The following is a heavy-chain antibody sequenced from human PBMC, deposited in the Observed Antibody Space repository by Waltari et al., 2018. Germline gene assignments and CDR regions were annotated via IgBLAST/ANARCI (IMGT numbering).Heavy chain of an antibody. D-gene: IGHD3-22*01. V-gene: IGHV1-69*12. Sequence: QVQLVQSGAAVKQPGSSMKVSCKASGDPFRRYALSWVRPAPGQGLEWMGGIIPLFGTTNYAQKFQGRATMTADEPTSTAYVELRSLKSEDTAVYFCARSYYYDRRANYPSLGAFDSWGQGTLVTVAS. CDR2: IIPLFGTT. CDR1: GDPFRRYA. CDR3: ARSYYYDRRANYPSLGAFDS. J-gene: IGHJ4*02.